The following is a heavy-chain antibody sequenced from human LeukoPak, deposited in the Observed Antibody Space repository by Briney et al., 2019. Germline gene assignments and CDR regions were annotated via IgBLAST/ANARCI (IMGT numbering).Heavy chain of an antibody. Sequence: ASVKVSCEASGGTFSSYAISWVRQAPGQGLEWMGGIIPIFGTANYAQKFQGRVTITADESTSTAYMELSSLRSEDTAVYYCARGQGYYYDSSGYYPFDYWGQGTLVTVSS. V-gene: IGHV1-69*13. CDR2: IIPIFGTA. D-gene: IGHD3-22*01. CDR1: GGTFSSYA. CDR3: ARGQGYYYDSSGYYPFDY. J-gene: IGHJ4*02.